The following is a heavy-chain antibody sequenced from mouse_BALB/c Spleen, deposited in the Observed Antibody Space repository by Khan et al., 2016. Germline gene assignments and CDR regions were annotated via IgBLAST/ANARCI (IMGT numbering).Heavy chain of an antibody. CDR3: ARDTDDGYPYYYAIDY. D-gene: IGHD2-3*01. CDR2: IRNKANGYTT. J-gene: IGHJ4*01. V-gene: IGHV7-3*02. Sequence: EVELVESGGGLVQPGGSLRLSCATSGFTFTDYYMSWVRQPPGKALEWLGFIRNKANGYTTEYSATVKGRFTISRDNSQSILYLQMNTLIAEDSATYYCARDTDDGYPYYYAIDYLCPGTSVTVSS. CDR1: GFTFTDYY.